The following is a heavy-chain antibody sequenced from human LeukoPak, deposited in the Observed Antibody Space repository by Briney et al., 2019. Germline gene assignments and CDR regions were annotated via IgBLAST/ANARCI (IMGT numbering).Heavy chain of an antibody. D-gene: IGHD3-10*01. CDR3: AKTFPYGTTWFGFCDH. CDR1: GFPFSNNV. J-gene: IGHJ5*02. V-gene: IGHV3-23*01. Sequence: PGGSLRLSCAASGFPFSNNVMTWVRQAPGRGLDWLSAISGGGGDTYYADSVKGRFTISRDNSKNILYLQMSSLTAEDTAVYYCAKTFPYGTTWFGFCDHWGQGALVTVSS. CDR2: ISGGGGDT.